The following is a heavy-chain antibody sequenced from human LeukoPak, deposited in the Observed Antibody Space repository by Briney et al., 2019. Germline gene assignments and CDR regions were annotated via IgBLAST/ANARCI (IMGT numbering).Heavy chain of an antibody. V-gene: IGHV4-39*01. Sequence: SETLSLTCTVSGGSISSTYYYWGWIRQPPGKGLEWIGNIYYSGSIDYNPSLESRVTISVDTSKGQFSLKLSSVTAADTAVYYCARQSYDSDSSGSYYSFDYWGQGTLVTVSS. CDR2: IYYSGSI. CDR3: ARQSYDSDSSGSYYSFDY. CDR1: GGSISSTYYY. D-gene: IGHD3-22*01. J-gene: IGHJ4*02.